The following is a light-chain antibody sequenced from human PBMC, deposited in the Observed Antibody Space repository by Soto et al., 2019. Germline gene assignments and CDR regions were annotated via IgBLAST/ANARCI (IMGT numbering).Light chain of an antibody. Sequence: QSALTQPASVSGSPGQAITISCTGTSSDVGGYNYVSWDQHRPGKAPQLIIYEVSYRPSGVSTRFSGSKSGNTASLTISGLQAEDEADYYCSSYTANNTRLFGTGTKLTVL. CDR3: SSYTANNTRL. CDR1: SSDVGGYNY. CDR2: EVS. V-gene: IGLV2-14*01. J-gene: IGLJ1*01.